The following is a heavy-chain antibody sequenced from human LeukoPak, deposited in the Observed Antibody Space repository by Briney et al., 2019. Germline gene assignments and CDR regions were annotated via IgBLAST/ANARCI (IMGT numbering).Heavy chain of an antibody. V-gene: IGHV4-4*07. CDR1: GGSISSYY. J-gene: IGHJ6*03. D-gene: IGHD3-10*01. CDR2: IYTSGST. CDR3: ARDWYYYGSGSYFIGYMDV. Sequence: SETLSLTCTVSGGSISSYYWSWIRQPAGKGLEWIGRIYTSGSTNYNPSLKSRVTMSVDTSKNQFSQKLSSVTAADTAVYYCARDWYYYGSGSYFIGYMDVWGKGTTVTISS.